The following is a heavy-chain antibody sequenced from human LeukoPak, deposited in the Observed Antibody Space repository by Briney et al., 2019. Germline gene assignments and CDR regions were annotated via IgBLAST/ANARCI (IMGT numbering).Heavy chain of an antibody. J-gene: IGHJ3*02. CDR3: AKEWGYDILTGFGAFDI. V-gene: IGHV3-23*01. CDR1: GFTFSSYE. CDR2: ISGSGGST. Sequence: GGSLRLSCAASGFTFSSYEMNWVRQAPGKGLEWVSPISGSGGSTYYADSVKGRFTVSRDNSKNTLYLQMNSLRAEDTAVYYCAKEWGYDILTGFGAFDIWGQGTMVTVSS. D-gene: IGHD3-9*01.